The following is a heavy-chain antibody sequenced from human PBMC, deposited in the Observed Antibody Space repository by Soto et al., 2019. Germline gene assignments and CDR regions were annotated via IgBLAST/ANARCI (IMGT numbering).Heavy chain of an antibody. CDR3: ARDHPHSYGVYYFDY. Sequence: PSETLSLTCTVSGVSISSYYWSWIRQSPGEGLEWIGYIYYSGSAKYNPSLQSRVTISADTSKNQVSLKVNSVTAADTAVYYCARDHPHSYGVYYFDYWGQGTPVTVSS. CDR2: IYYSGSA. D-gene: IGHD5-18*01. V-gene: IGHV4-59*01. J-gene: IGHJ4*02. CDR1: GVSISSYY.